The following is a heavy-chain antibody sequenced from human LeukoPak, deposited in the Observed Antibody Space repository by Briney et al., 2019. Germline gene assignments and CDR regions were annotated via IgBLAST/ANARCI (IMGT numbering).Heavy chain of an antibody. CDR1: GGSISSSSYY. Sequence: PSETLSLTCTVSGGSISSSSYYWGWTRQPPGKGLEWIGSIYYSGSTYYNPSLKSRVTISVDTSKNQFSLKLSSVTAADTAVYYCARRRGDMTTIPDYHYYYMDVWGKGTTVTVSS. J-gene: IGHJ6*03. D-gene: IGHD5-24*01. CDR3: ARRRGDMTTIPDYHYYYMDV. CDR2: IYYSGST. V-gene: IGHV4-39*01.